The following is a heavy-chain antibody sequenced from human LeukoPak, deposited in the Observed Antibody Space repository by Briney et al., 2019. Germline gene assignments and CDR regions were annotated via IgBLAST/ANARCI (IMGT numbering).Heavy chain of an antibody. Sequence: PSETLSLTCTVSGGSISSSSYYWGWIRQPPGKGLEWIGSIYYSGSTYYNPSLKSRVTISVYTSKNQFSLKLSSVTAADTAVYYCAREGQGSSDYWGQGTLVTVSS. V-gene: IGHV4-39*07. J-gene: IGHJ4*02. CDR2: IYYSGST. CDR1: GGSISSSSYY. CDR3: AREGQGSSDY. D-gene: IGHD3-10*01.